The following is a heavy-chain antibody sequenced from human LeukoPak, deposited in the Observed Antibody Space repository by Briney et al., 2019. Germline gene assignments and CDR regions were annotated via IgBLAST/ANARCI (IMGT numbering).Heavy chain of an antibody. V-gene: IGHV3-48*04. CDR3: AAAPQTYRYLGY. J-gene: IGHJ4*02. Sequence: GGSLRLSCAASGFTFSNYVMNWVRQAPGKGLEWVSYISSSGSTIYYADSVKGRFTISRDNAKNSLYLQMNSLRAEDTAVYYCAAAPQTYRYLGYWGQGTLVTVSS. CDR2: ISSSGSTI. CDR1: GFTFSNYV. D-gene: IGHD3-16*02.